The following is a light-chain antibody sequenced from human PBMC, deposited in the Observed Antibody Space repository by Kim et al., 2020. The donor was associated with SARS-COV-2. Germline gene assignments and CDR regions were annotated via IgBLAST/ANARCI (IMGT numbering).Light chain of an antibody. J-gene: IGKJ4*01. V-gene: IGKV1-5*01. CDR3: QQHNGY. CDR2: LVS. CDR1: QSITSG. Sequence: PLSASVGDTVTINCRASQSITSGLAWYQQKPGKAPKLLIYLVSNLDSGVPARFSGSGSGTQFTLTISSLQPDDFATYYCQQHNGYFGGGTKVDIK.